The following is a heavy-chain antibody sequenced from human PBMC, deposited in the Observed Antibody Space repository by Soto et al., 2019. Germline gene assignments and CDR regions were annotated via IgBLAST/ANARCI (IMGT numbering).Heavy chain of an antibody. CDR3: AIFKYYDFWSGYPYWFDP. V-gene: IGHV1-18*01. Sequence: ASVKVSCKASGYTFTSYGISWVRQAPGQGREWMGWISAYNGNTNYAQKLQGRVTMTTDTSTSTAYMELRSLRSDDTAVYYCAIFKYYDFWSGYPYWFDPWGQGXLVTVYS. J-gene: IGHJ5*02. CDR2: ISAYNGNT. D-gene: IGHD3-3*01. CDR1: GYTFTSYG.